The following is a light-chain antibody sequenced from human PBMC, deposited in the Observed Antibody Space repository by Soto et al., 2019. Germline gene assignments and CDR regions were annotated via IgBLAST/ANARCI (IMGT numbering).Light chain of an antibody. CDR2: DAS. CDR1: QTINDW. V-gene: IGKV1-5*01. Sequence: TLSASVVDRVTITCRASQTINDWLAWYQQKPGKAPKLLIPDASNLDSGVPSRFSGSGSGTEFTLTISSLQPDDFATYYCQQYNSYSRTFGQGTKVDI. CDR3: QQYNSYSRT. J-gene: IGKJ1*01.